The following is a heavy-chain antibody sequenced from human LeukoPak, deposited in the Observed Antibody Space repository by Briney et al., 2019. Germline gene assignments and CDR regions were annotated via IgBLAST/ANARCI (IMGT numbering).Heavy chain of an antibody. CDR2: IYTSGST. Sequence: PSETLSLTCTVSGDSIGSYYWSWIRQPAGKGLEWIGRIYTSGSTDYNPSLKSRVTMSVDTSKNQFSLKLSSVTAADTAVYYCARDWRYGDYDYLDYWGQGTLVTVSS. J-gene: IGHJ4*02. D-gene: IGHD4-17*01. CDR3: ARDWRYGDYDYLDY. CDR1: GDSIGSYY. V-gene: IGHV4-4*07.